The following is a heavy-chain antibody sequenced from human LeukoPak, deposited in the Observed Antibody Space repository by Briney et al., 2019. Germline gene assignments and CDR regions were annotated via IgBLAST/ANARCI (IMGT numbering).Heavy chain of an antibody. V-gene: IGHV3-30*02. CDR3: AKDFYCSSTSCYTPEYFQH. CDR1: GFTFSSYG. J-gene: IGHJ1*01. CDR2: IRYDGSNK. D-gene: IGHD2-2*02. Sequence: GGSLRLSCAASGFTFSSYGMHWVRQAPGKGLAWVAFIRYDGSNKYYADSVKGRFTISRDNSKNTLYLQMNNLRAEDTAVYYCAKDFYCSSTSCYTPEYFQHWGQGTLVTVSS.